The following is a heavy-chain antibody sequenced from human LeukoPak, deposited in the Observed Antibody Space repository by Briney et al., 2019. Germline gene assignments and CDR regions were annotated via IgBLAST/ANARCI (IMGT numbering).Heavy chain of an antibody. CDR1: GFTFSTYW. D-gene: IGHD5-18*01. Sequence: PGGSLRLSCAASGFTFSTYWMSWVRQAPGKGLEWVANINQDGKKRFYVDSVKGRFTISRDNSKNTLSLQVSSLRTEDTAVYYCAKDRYSYAFEYSDSWGQGTLVTVSS. V-gene: IGHV3-7*01. CDR2: INQDGKKR. CDR3: AKDRYSYAFEYSDS. J-gene: IGHJ4*02.